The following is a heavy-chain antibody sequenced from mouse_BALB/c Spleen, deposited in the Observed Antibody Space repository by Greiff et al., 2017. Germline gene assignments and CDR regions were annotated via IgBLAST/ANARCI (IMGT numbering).Heavy chain of an antibody. V-gene: IGHV1-54*01. D-gene: IGHD3-1*01. CDR2: INPGSGGT. CDR1: GYAFTNYL. Sequence: QVQLQQSGAELVRPGTSVKVSCKASGYAFTNYLIEWVKQRPGQGLEWIGVINPGSGGTSYNEKFKGKATLTADKSSSTAYMQLSSLTSDDSAVYFCARGAARATAWFAYWGQGTLVTVSA. CDR3: ARGAARATAWFAY. J-gene: IGHJ3*01.